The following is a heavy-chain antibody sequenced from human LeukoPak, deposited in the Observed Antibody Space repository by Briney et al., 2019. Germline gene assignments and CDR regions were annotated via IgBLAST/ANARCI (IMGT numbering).Heavy chain of an antibody. D-gene: IGHD4-11*01. CDR3: ARDYSNYPYYYYYYYGMDV. Sequence: GGSLRLSCAASGFTFSSYGMHWVRQAPGKGLEWVAVIWYDGSNKYYADSVKGRFTISRDNSKNTLYLQMNSLRAEDTAVYYCARDYSNYPYYYYYYYGMDVWGQGTTATVSS. CDR1: GFTFSSYG. J-gene: IGHJ6*01. V-gene: IGHV3-33*01. CDR2: IWYDGSNK.